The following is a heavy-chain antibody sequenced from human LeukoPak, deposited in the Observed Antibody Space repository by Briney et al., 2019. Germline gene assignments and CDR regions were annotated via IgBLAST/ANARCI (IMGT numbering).Heavy chain of an antibody. CDR3: AKVLGYCSSTSCYIRTAYYGMDV. D-gene: IGHD2-2*02. J-gene: IGHJ6*02. Sequence: GGSPRLSCAASGFTFSSYGMHWVRQAPGKGLEWVAVISYDGSNKYYADSVKGRFTISRDNSKNTLYLQMNSLRAEDTAVYYCAKVLGYCSSTSCYIRTAYYGMDVWGQGTTVTVSS. CDR2: ISYDGSNK. CDR1: GFTFSSYG. V-gene: IGHV3-30*18.